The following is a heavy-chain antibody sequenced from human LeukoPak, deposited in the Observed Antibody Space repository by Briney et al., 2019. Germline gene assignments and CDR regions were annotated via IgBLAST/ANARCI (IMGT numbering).Heavy chain of an antibody. CDR2: IYTSGST. J-gene: IGHJ3*02. Sequence: SQTLSLTCTVSGGSISSGSYYWSWIRQPAGKGLEWIGRIYTSGSTNYNPSLKSRVTISADTCKNQFSLKLSSVTAADTAVYYCARDSSGSYFDAFDIWGQGTMVTVSS. V-gene: IGHV4-61*02. CDR1: GGSISSGSYY. CDR3: ARDSSGSYFDAFDI. D-gene: IGHD1-26*01.